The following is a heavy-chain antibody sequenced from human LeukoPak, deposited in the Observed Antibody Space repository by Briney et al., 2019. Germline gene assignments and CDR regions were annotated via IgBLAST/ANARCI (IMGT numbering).Heavy chain of an antibody. Sequence: PSETLSLTCAVYGGSFSGYYWSWIRQPPGKGLEWIGEINHSGSTNYNPSLKSRVTISVDTSKNQFSLKLSSVTAVDTAVYYCASAPAGYCSSTSCPHFDYWGQGTLVTVSS. CDR3: ASAPAGYCSSTSCPHFDY. J-gene: IGHJ4*02. V-gene: IGHV4-34*01. CDR2: INHSGST. D-gene: IGHD2-2*03. CDR1: GGSFSGYY.